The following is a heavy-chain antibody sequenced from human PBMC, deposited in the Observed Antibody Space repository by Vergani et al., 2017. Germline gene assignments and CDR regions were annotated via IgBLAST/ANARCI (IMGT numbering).Heavy chain of an antibody. Sequence: QVRLEQSGAEVKKPGASVKVSCKASGYTFIGSYIHWVRQAPGQGLEWMGWINPNTGGTNYAQTFRGRVAMTRDTSISTAYMELSRLISDDTAVYYCARDPAAYCFDYWGPGTLVTVSS. CDR2: INPNTGGT. J-gene: IGHJ4*02. V-gene: IGHV1-2*02. D-gene: IGHD2-2*01. CDR1: GYTFIGSY. CDR3: ARDPAAYCFDY.